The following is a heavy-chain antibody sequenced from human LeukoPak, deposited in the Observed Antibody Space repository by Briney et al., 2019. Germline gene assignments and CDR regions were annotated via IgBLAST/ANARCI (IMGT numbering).Heavy chain of an antibody. Sequence: ASVKVSCKASGYTFTNYYIHWVRQAPGHGLEWMGISNPSGDSTNYAQKFQGRVTMTRDTSTSTVYMDLSSLRSEDTAVYYCARPFRGVSGYDAYDMWGQGTLVTVS. J-gene: IGHJ3*02. V-gene: IGHV1-46*01. CDR3: ARPFRGVSGYDAYDM. CDR1: GYTFTNYY. CDR2: SNPSGDST. D-gene: IGHD3-10*01.